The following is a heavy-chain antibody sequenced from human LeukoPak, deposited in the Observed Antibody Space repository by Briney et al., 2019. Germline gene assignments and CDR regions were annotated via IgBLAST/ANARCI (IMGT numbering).Heavy chain of an antibody. J-gene: IGHJ4*02. CDR3: AKYGYSGYGYDY. V-gene: IGHV1-2*02. Sequence: ASVKVSCKASGYTFTGYYMHWVRQAPGQGLEWMGWINPNSGGTNYAQKFQGRVTMTRDTSISAAYMELSRLRSDDTAVYYCAKYGYSGYGYDYWGQGTLVTVSS. D-gene: IGHD5-12*01. CDR1: GYTFTGYY. CDR2: INPNSGGT.